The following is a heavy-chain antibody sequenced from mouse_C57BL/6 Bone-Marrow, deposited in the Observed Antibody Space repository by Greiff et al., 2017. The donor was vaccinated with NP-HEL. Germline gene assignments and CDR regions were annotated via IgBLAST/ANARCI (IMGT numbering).Heavy chain of an antibody. Sequence: EVQLQQSGPELVKPGASVKISCKASGYSFTGYYMNWVKQSPEKSLEWIGEINPSTGGTTYNQKFKAKATLTVDKSSSTAYMQLKSLTSEDSAVYYCARDHIYYYGSPYYFDYWGQGTTLTVSS. J-gene: IGHJ2*01. CDR3: ARDHIYYYGSPYYFDY. V-gene: IGHV1-42*01. D-gene: IGHD1-1*01. CDR2: INPSTGGT. CDR1: GYSFTGYY.